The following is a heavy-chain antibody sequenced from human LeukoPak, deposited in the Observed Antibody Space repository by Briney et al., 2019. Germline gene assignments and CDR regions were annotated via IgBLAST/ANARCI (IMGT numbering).Heavy chain of an antibody. J-gene: IGHJ6*02. D-gene: IGHD6-13*01. V-gene: IGHV1-18*01. CDR2: ISAYNGNT. CDR1: GYTFTSYG. CDR3: ARPAYSSSWYGMDV. Sequence: GASVKVSCKASGYTFTSYGISWVRQAPGQGLEWMGWISAYNGNTNYAQKFQGRVTMTRDTSISTAYMELSRLRSDDTAVYYCARPAYSSSWYGMDVWGQGTTVTVSS.